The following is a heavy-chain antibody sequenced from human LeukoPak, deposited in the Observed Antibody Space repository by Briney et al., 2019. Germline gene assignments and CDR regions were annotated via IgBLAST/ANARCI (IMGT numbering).Heavy chain of an antibody. CDR3: AKDIEEWLVKGGGCFDY. D-gene: IGHD6-19*01. J-gene: IGHJ4*02. V-gene: IGHV3-30*18. CDR2: ISYDGSNK. CDR1: GFTFTSYG. Sequence: GGSLRLSCAASGFTFTSYGIHWVRQAPGKGLEWVAVISYDGSNKYYADSVKGRFTISRDNSKNTLYLQMNSLRAEDTAVYYCAKDIEEWLVKGGGCFDYWGQGTLVTVSS.